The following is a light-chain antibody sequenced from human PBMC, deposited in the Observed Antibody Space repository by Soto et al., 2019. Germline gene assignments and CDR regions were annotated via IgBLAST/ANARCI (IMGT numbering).Light chain of an antibody. CDR1: QGIRHD. V-gene: IGKV1-6*01. CDR2: DAS. Sequence: AIQMTQSPSSLSASVGDRVTITCRASQGIRHDLGWYQQRPGIAPKLLIHDASILQSGVPSRFSGSGSGTDFTLTINSLQPEDFATYYCLQEYDYPLTFGGGTKVEIK. J-gene: IGKJ4*01. CDR3: LQEYDYPLT.